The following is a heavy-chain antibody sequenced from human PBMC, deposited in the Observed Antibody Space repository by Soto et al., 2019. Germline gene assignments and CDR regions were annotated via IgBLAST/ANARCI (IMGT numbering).Heavy chain of an antibody. CDR1: GGSISSYY. V-gene: IGHV4-59*12. Sequence: SETLSLTCTVSGGSISSYYWTWIRQPPGKGLEWIGYIYYSGSTNYNPSLKSRVTISVATSKTQFSLKLSSVTAEDTAVYYCARDTDILTGYYVPDYYGMDVWGQGTTVTVSS. CDR2: IYYSGST. J-gene: IGHJ6*02. D-gene: IGHD3-9*01. CDR3: ARDTDILTGYYVPDYYGMDV.